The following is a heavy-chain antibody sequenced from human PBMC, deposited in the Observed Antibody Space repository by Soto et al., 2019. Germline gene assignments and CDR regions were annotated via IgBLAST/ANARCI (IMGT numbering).Heavy chain of an antibody. CDR3: AINYYGSVPPYGMDV. D-gene: IGHD3-10*01. Sequence: SVKVSCKASGGTFSSYAISWVRQAPGQGLEWMGGIIPIFGTANYAQKFQGRVTITADESTSTAYMELSSLRSEDTAVYYCAINYYGSVPPYGMDVWGQGTTVTVSS. V-gene: IGHV1-69*13. CDR1: GGTFSSYA. CDR2: IIPIFGTA. J-gene: IGHJ6*02.